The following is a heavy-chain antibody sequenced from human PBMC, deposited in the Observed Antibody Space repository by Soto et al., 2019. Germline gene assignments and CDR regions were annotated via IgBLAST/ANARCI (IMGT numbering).Heavy chain of an antibody. CDR1: GFTFSGYN. CDR2: ITSTSTAT. V-gene: IGHV3-21*06. CDR3: TRGHYYGMDV. J-gene: IGHJ6*02. Sequence: GGSLRLSCAASGFTFSGYNMNWVRQAPGKGLEWVSLITSTSTATTYADSVEGRFTISRDNAKNMLYLQMNSLRAEDTAVYYCTRGHYYGMDVWGQGTTVTVSS.